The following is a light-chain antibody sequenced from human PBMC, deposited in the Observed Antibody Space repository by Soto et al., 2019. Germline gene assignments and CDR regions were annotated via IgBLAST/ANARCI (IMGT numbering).Light chain of an antibody. CDR3: QQYYGSPHT. CDR2: WAS. J-gene: IGKJ2*01. CDR1: QSVLYSSNNKNY. Sequence: DIVMTQSPDSLAVSLGERATINCKSSQSVLYSSNNKNYLAWYQQKTGQPPKLLIYWASTRESGVPDRFSGRGSGTDFTLTISSLQAEDVAVYYCQQYYGSPHTFGQGTKLEIK. V-gene: IGKV4-1*01.